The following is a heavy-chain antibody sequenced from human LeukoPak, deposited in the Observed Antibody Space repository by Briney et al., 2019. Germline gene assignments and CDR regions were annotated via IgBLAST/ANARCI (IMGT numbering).Heavy chain of an antibody. J-gene: IGHJ4*02. D-gene: IGHD7-27*01. CDR3: ARESPGDFDY. CDR2: ISAYNGDT. V-gene: IGHV1-18*01. Sequence: EASVKVSCKASGYTFSNYGIIWVGQAPGQGLEWMGWISAYNGDTNYAQKVRGRVTMTTDTSTSAAYMELRSLRSDDTAVYYCARESPGDFDYWGQGTLVTVSS. CDR1: GYTFSNYG.